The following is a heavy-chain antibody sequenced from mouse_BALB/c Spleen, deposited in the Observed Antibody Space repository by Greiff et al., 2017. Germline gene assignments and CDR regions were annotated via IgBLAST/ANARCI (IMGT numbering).Heavy chain of an antibody. Sequence: QVQLQQSGPELVKPGASVKISCKASGYTFTDYYINWVKQKPGQGLEWIGWIYPGSGNTKYNEKFKGKATLTVDTSSSTAYMQLSSLTSEDTAVYFCARPYYGSSPYYFDYWGQGTTLTVSS. CDR3: ARPYYGSSPYYFDY. V-gene: IGHV1-84*02. J-gene: IGHJ2*01. D-gene: IGHD1-1*01. CDR2: IYPGSGNT. CDR1: GYTFTDYY.